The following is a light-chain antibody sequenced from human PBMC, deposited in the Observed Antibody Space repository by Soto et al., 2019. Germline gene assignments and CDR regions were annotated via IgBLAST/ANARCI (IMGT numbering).Light chain of an antibody. J-gene: IGKJ2*02. CDR1: QTVNSRH. CDR2: GAS. Sequence: ESLLTQSPGTLSLSPGERATLSCRASQTVNSRHLNWYQHKPGQAPRLLIYGASIRAAGIPDRFSGSRSGADFSLTITILEHGDSAVYYCQQFNGLRPACTFGQVTKLEI. CDR3: QQFNGLRPACT. V-gene: IGKV3-20*01.